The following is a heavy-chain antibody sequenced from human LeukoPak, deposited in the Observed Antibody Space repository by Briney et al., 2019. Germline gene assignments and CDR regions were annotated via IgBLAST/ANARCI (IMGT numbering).Heavy chain of an antibody. Sequence: GGSLRLSCAASGFTFDDYAMHWVRQAPGQGLEWVSLISCDGGSTYSADSVKGRFTISRDNSKDSLYLQMNSLRVDDTALYYCAKGTYNYMDVWGKGTTVTVSS. V-gene: IGHV3-43D*03. J-gene: IGHJ6*03. CDR2: ISCDGGST. CDR3: AKGTYNYMDV. CDR1: GFTFDDYA.